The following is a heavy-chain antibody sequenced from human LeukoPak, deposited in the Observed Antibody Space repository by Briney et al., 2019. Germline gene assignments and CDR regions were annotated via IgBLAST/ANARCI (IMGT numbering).Heavy chain of an antibody. CDR3: ARDLGQYYDTSDNWFDP. V-gene: IGHV3-74*01. CDR2: INSDGINT. Sequence: GGSLRLSCAASGFTFNNYAMSWVRQAPGKGLVWVSRINSDGINTSYADSVKGRFTISRDNAKNTLNLQMNSLRAEDTAVYYCARDLGQYYDTSDNWFDPWGQGTLVTVSS. J-gene: IGHJ5*02. D-gene: IGHD3-22*01. CDR1: GFTFNNYA.